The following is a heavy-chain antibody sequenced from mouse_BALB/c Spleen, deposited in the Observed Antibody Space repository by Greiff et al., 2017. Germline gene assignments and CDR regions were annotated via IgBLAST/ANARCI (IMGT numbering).Heavy chain of an antibody. CDR1: GYTFTDYE. CDR2: IDPETGGT. V-gene: IGHV1-15*01. CDR3: TMITTYYAMDY. D-gene: IGHD2-4*01. Sequence: QVQLQQSGAELVRPGASVTLSCKASGYTFTDYEMHWVKQTPVHGLEWIGAIDPETGGTAYNQKFKGKATLTADKSSSTAYMELRSLTSEDSAVYYCTMITTYYAMDYWGQGTSVTVSS. J-gene: IGHJ4*01.